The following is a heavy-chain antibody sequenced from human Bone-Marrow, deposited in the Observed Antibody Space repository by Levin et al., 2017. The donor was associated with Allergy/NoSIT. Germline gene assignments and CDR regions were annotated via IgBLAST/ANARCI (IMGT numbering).Heavy chain of an antibody. D-gene: IGHD2-21*01. Sequence: NPSETLSLTCTVSDVSISTGDYYWSWVRQPPGKGLEWIGYIYTTGSTSYNPSLKSRAFISVDTSKNQISLRLNSLTVADTAVYYCTAGIAFYSRSDYWGQGTLATVSS. CDR1: DVSISTGDYY. CDR3: TAGIAFYSRSDY. J-gene: IGHJ4*02. CDR2: IYTTGST. V-gene: IGHV4-30-4*01.